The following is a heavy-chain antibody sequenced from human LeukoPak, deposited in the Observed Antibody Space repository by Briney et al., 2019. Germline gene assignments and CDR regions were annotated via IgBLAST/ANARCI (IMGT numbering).Heavy chain of an antibody. CDR1: GFTFSSYS. CDR2: ISSSSSYI. J-gene: IGHJ4*02. CDR3: ARVLSTGDDVFDY. Sequence: GGSLRLSCAASGFTFSSYSMNWVRQAPGKRLEWVSSISSSSSYIYYADSVKGRFTISRDNAKNSLYLQMNSLRAEDTAVYYCARVLSTGDDVFDYWGQGTLVTVSS. D-gene: IGHD3-16*01. V-gene: IGHV3-21*01.